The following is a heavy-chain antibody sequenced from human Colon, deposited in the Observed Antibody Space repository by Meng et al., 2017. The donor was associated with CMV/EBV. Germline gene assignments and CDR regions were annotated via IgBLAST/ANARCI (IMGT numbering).Heavy chain of an antibody. CDR1: GFTFSGSA. J-gene: IGHJ6*02. CDR3: TSLDSGYVGLDV. V-gene: IGHV3-73*01. CDR2: IRSKDNNYAT. Sequence: GGSLRLSCAASGFTFSGSAMHWVRQAPGKGLEWVGRIRSKDNNYATTYAESVKGRFIISRDDSKNTAYLQMNSLKTEDTAVYYCTSLDSGYVGLDVWGQGTTVTV. D-gene: IGHD5-12*01.